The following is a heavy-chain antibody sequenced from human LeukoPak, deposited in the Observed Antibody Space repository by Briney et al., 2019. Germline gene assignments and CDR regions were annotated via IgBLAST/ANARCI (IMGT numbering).Heavy chain of an antibody. CDR3: ARVRYGSGSYYNAVYYYMDV. CDR2: IYYSGST. CDR1: GDSISSSSYY. Sequence: SETLSLTCTVSGDSISSSSYYWGWIRQPPGKGLEWIGSIYYSGSTYYNPSLKSRVTISVDTSKNQFSLKLSSVTAADTAVYYCARVRYGSGSYYNAVYYYMDVWGKGTTVTVSS. J-gene: IGHJ6*03. D-gene: IGHD3-10*01. V-gene: IGHV4-39*07.